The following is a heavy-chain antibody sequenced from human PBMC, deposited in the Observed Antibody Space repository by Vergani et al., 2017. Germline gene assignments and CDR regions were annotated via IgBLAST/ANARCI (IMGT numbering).Heavy chain of an antibody. J-gene: IGHJ4*02. D-gene: IGHD1-26*01. Sequence: QVQLQESGPGLVKPSETLSLTCTVSGGSISSYYWSWIRQPPGKGLEWIGYIYYSGSTNYNPSLKSRVTISVDTSKNQFSLKLSSVTAADTAVYYCARGIVGAPLYYFDYWGQGTLVTVSS. CDR3: ARGIVGAPLYYFDY. CDR1: GGSISSYY. CDR2: IYYSGST. V-gene: IGHV4-59*12.